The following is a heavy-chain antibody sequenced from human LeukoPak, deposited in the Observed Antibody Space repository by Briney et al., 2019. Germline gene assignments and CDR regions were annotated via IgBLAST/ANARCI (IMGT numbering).Heavy chain of an antibody. CDR2: IIPIFGTA. CDR1: GGTFSSYA. D-gene: IGHD2-2*01. J-gene: IGHJ3*02. CDR3: ARDGSVVVPAAVEHAFDI. V-gene: IGHV1-69*01. Sequence: SVKVSCKASGGTFSSYAISWVRQAPGQGLEWMRGIIPIFGTANYAQKFQGRVTITADESTSTAYMELSSLRSEDTAVYYCARDGSVVVPAAVEHAFDIWGQGTMVTVSS.